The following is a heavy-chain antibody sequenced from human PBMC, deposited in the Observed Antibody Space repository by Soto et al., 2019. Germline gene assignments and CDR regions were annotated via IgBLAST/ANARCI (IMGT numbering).Heavy chain of an antibody. CDR2: ISYDGSHK. CDR1: GFNFSTYG. CDR3: AKDLVKPSSWPAD. V-gene: IGHV3-30*18. D-gene: IGHD6-19*01. J-gene: IGHJ4*02. Sequence: PGGSLRLSCAVSGFNFSTYGMHWVRQAPGKGLEWVAVISYDGSHKAFADSVKGRIAISRDNSKNTLFLQMNSLREEDTAVYYCAKDLVKPSSWPADRGQGTLVTVSS.